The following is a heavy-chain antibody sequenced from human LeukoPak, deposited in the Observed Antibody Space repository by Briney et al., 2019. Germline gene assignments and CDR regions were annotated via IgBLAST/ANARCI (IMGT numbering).Heavy chain of an antibody. J-gene: IGHJ4*02. CDR3: AKDIFTMVRGVVDY. Sequence: ASVKVSCKASGYTFTSYGISWVRQAPGQGLEWMGWISAYNGNTNYAQKLQGRVTMTTDTSTSTAYMELRSLRSDDTALYYCAKDIFTMVRGVVDYWGQGTLVTVSS. CDR2: ISAYNGNT. D-gene: IGHD3-10*01. V-gene: IGHV1-18*01. CDR1: GYTFTSYG.